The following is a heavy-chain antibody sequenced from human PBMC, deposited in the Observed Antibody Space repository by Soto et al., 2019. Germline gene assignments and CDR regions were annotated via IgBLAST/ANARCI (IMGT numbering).Heavy chain of an antibody. CDR1: GYTFTSYG. J-gene: IGHJ6*02. Sequence: ASVKVSCKASGYTFTSYGISWVRQAPGQGLEWMGWISAYSGNTNYAQKLQGRVTMTTDTSTSTAYMELRSLRSDDTAVYYCARDAEGSSGWYVIYYYGMDVWGQGTTVTVSS. CDR2: ISAYSGNT. V-gene: IGHV1-18*04. CDR3: ARDAEGSSGWYVIYYYGMDV. D-gene: IGHD6-19*01.